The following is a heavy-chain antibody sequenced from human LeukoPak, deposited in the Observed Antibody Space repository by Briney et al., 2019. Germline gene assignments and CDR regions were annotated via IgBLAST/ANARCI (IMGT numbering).Heavy chain of an antibody. Sequence: ASVKVSCKASGYTFTSYGISWVRQAPGQGLEWMGWISAYNGNTNYAQKLQGRVTMTTDTSTSTAYMELRSLRSDDTAVYYCARGARYYYDSSGEKYDYWGQGTLVTVSS. D-gene: IGHD3-22*01. V-gene: IGHV1-18*01. CDR2: ISAYNGNT. CDR1: GYTFTSYG. CDR3: ARGARYYYDSSGEKYDY. J-gene: IGHJ4*02.